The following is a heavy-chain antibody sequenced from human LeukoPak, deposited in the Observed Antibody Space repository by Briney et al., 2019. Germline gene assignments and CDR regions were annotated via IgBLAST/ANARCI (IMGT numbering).Heavy chain of an antibody. V-gene: IGHV3-74*01. CDR3: ARAVYHYDTSDSWFDP. J-gene: IGHJ5*02. CDR1: GFTFSTYW. CDR2: INSVGSST. Sequence: GGSLRLSCTASGFTFSTYWMHWVRQAPGKELVWVSRINSVGSSTSYADSVKGRFTISRDNAKNTLYLQMNSLRAEDTAVYFCARAVYHYDTSDSWFDPWGQGTRVTVSS. D-gene: IGHD3-22*01.